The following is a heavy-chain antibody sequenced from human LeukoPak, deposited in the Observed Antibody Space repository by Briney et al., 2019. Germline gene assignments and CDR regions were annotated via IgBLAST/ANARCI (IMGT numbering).Heavy chain of an antibody. V-gene: IGHV3-21*01. Sequence: PGGSLRLSCAASGFTFSSYSMSWVRQAPGKGLEWVSSISSSSSYIYYADSVKGRFTISRDNAKNSLYLQMNSLRAEDTAVYYCARDGVTMIVVVTDHYYYYGMDVWGQGTTVTVSS. CDR3: ARDGVTMIVVVTDHYYYYGMDV. CDR2: ISSSSSYI. D-gene: IGHD3-22*01. CDR1: GFTFSSYS. J-gene: IGHJ6*02.